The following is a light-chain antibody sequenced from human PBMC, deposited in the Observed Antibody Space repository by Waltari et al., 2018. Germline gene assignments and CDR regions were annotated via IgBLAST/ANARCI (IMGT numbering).Light chain of an antibody. J-gene: IGLJ2*01. CDR3: SSYITTNTLEL. Sequence: QSALTQPASVSGSPAQSLTIPCTGTSSDVVRYNYVSWYQQHPGKAPKLMIYDVSYRPSGVSNRFSGSKSGNTASLTISGLQAEDEADYYCSSYITTNTLELFGGGTSLTVL. V-gene: IGLV2-14*03. CDR2: DVS. CDR1: SSDVVRYNY.